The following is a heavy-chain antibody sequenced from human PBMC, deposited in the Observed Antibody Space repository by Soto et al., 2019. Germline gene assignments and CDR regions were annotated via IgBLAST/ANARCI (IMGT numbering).Heavy chain of an antibody. D-gene: IGHD6-19*01. Sequence: EVQLLESGGGLVQPGXSLXLXXXXXXXXXXXXAMXXXRQAPGKGLEWVSAISGSGGSTYYADPVKGRFTISRDSSENTLHLQMNSLRAEDTAVYYCAKSSSGWYLFDYWGQGTLVTVSS. J-gene: IGHJ4*02. CDR3: AKSSSGWYLFDY. CDR2: ISGSGGST. CDR1: XXXXXXXA. V-gene: IGHV3-23*01.